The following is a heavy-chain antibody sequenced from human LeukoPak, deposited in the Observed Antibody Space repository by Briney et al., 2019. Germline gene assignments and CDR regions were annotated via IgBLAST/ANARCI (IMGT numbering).Heavy chain of an antibody. J-gene: IGHJ6*03. CDR3: ARDKGGLGRGYYYMDV. D-gene: IGHD3/OR15-3a*01. CDR2: IYYSGTT. CDR1: NGSISSSSYY. V-gene: IGHV4-39*07. Sequence: PETLSLTCTVSNGSISSSSYYWGWIRQPPGKGLEWIGSIYYSGTTYYNPSLKSRVTISLDTSKNQFSLKLSSVTAADTAVYYCARDKGGLGRGYYYMDVWGKGTRVTISS.